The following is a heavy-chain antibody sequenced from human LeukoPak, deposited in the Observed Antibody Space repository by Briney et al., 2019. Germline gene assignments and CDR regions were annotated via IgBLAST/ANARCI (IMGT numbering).Heavy chain of an antibody. V-gene: IGHV3-23*01. CDR1: GFTFSSYA. Sequence: GGSLRLSCAASGFTFSSYAMSWVRQAPGKGLEWVSDISGSGSTYYADSVKGRFTISRDNSKNTLYLQMNSLRAEDTAVYYCAKGGHDFWSVHFDYWGQGTLVTVSS. D-gene: IGHD3-3*01. CDR3: AKGGHDFWSVHFDY. J-gene: IGHJ4*02. CDR2: ISGSGST.